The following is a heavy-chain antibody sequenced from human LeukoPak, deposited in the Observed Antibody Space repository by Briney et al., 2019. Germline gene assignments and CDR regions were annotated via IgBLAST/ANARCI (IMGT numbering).Heavy chain of an antibody. J-gene: IGHJ4*02. CDR3: ARVLFWQQLDY. CDR2: VNPSGGST. CDR1: GYTFTNYY. V-gene: IGHV1-46*01. Sequence: GASVKVSCKASGYTFTNYYMHWVRQAPGQGLEWMGIVNPSGGSTSYAQKFQGRVTMTRDMSTSTVYMELSSLRSEDTAVYYCARVLFWQQLDYWGQGTLVTVSS. D-gene: IGHD6-13*01.